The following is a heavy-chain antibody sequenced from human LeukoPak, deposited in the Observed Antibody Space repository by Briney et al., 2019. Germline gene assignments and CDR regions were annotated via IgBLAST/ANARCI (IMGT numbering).Heavy chain of an antibody. CDR2: IYYTGIT. CDR1: GGSISSYY. D-gene: IGHD3-22*01. CDR3: ARHNHYDRSGYYYLDY. Sequence: PSETLSLTCTVSGGSISSYYWSWSRQPPGKGLEWIGYIYYTGITNYNPSLKSRVTISVDTSKNQFSLKLSSVTAADTAVYYCARHNHYDRSGYYYLDYWGQGTLVTVSS. V-gene: IGHV4-59*08. J-gene: IGHJ4*02.